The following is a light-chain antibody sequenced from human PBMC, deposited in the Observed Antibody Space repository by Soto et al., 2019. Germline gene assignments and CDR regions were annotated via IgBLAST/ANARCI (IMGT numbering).Light chain of an antibody. Sequence: DIQMNQSPSSLSASVGDRVTITCRASQSISSYLNWYQQKPGKAPKVLIYAASSLQSGVPSRFSGSGSGTDFTLTISSLQPEDFATYYCQQSYSIPWTFGQGTKVEIK. CDR1: QSISSY. V-gene: IGKV1-39*01. J-gene: IGKJ1*01. CDR2: AAS. CDR3: QQSYSIPWT.